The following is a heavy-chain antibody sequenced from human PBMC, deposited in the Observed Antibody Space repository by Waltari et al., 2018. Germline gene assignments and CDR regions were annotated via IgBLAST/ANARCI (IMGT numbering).Heavy chain of an antibody. CDR3: ARVAITGTGFDF. D-gene: IGHD1-20*01. J-gene: IGHJ4*02. V-gene: IGHV3-48*03. Sequence: EMQLVESGGGLALPGGSLRLSCAASGFPFSTYEMNWVRQAPGEWLELVSYISSRGTSIYYADSVKGRFTISRDNAQDSLYLQMNSLRAEDTAVYYCARVAITGTGFDFWGQGSLVTVSS. CDR2: ISSRGTSI. CDR1: GFPFSTYE.